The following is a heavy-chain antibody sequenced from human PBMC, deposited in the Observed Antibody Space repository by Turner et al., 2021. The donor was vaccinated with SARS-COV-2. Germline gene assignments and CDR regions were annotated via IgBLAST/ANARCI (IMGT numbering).Heavy chain of an antibody. Sequence: QLQLQESGPGLVKPSETLSLTCTVSGGSISSSIYYWGWIRQPPGKGLGLIGSIYYSGSTYYNPSLKSRVTISVDTSKNQFSLKLGSVTAADTAVYDCASQEALVPSYYYYYYGMDVWGQGTTVTVSS. D-gene: IGHD3-10*01. CDR3: ASQEALVPSYYYYYYGMDV. CDR2: IYYSGST. J-gene: IGHJ6*02. CDR1: GGSISSSIYY. V-gene: IGHV4-39*01.